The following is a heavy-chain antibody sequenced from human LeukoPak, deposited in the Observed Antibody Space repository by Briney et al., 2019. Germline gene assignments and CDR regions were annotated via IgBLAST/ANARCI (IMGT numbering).Heavy chain of an antibody. CDR3: ARDRPADY. Sequence: SETLSLTCAVYGGSFSGYYWSWIRQPPGKGLEWIGYIYYSGSTNYNPSLKSRVTISVDTSKNQFSLKLSSVTAADTAVYYCARDRPADYWGQGTLVTVSS. D-gene: IGHD6-6*01. CDR1: GGSFSGYY. J-gene: IGHJ4*02. V-gene: IGHV4-59*01. CDR2: IYYSGST.